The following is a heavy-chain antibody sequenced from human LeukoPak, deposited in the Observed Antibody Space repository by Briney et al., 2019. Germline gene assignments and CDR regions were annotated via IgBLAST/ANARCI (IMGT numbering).Heavy chain of an antibody. D-gene: IGHD2-2*02. J-gene: IGHJ5*02. Sequence: PSETRSLTCAVSGYSISSGYYWGWIRQPPGKGVEWIGSIYHSGGTYYNPSLKSRVTISVDTSKNQFSLKLSSVTAADTAVYYCARQGYCSSTSCYIGWFDPWGQGTLVTVSS. CDR3: ARQGYCSSTSCYIGWFDP. V-gene: IGHV4-38-2*01. CDR1: GYSISSGYY. CDR2: IYHSGGT.